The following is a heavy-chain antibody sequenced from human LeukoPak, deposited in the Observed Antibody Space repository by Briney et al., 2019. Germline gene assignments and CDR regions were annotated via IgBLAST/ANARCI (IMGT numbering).Heavy chain of an antibody. CDR3: ARRWLGDPYGMDV. Sequence: GGSLRLSCAASGFVFSNYAMTWVRQAPGKGLEWVSILGGLSESVYYPDSVKGRFTVSRDNSKDTLYLEINSLRGEDTATYYCARRWLGDPYGMDVWGQGTTVTVSS. J-gene: IGHJ6*02. D-gene: IGHD3-10*01. V-gene: IGHV3-23*01. CDR2: LGGLSESV. CDR1: GFVFSNYA.